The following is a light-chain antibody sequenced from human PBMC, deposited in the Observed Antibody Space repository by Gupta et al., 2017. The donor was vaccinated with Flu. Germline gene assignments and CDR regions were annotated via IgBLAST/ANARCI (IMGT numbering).Light chain of an antibody. CDR3: QQDNSYKS. CDR1: QSISSW. CDR2: NAS. V-gene: IGKV1-5*03. J-gene: IGKJ1*01. Sequence: DMQMTQSPSNLSASVGDRVTIPCRASQSISSWLEWYQQKPGKAPKLMIYNASREERGVALRFSGSGCATEFTLTSSRRQYDDFANYYYQQDNSYKSFGQGTKVEIK.